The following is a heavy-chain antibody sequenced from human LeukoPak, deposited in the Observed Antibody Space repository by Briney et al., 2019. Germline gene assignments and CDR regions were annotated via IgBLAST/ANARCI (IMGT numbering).Heavy chain of an antibody. CDR1: GGSFIFYY. D-gene: IGHD2-2*01. V-gene: IGHV4-34*01. CDR2: LNHSGST. Sequence: SETLSLTCAVNGGSFIFYYWRSIRQPPGQGLEWIGELNHSGSTNYNPSLKSRVTISVDTSKNQFSLKLSSVTAADTAVYYCARRPIGYCSSTSCYYFDYWGQGTLVTVSS. CDR3: ARRPIGYCSSTSCYYFDY. J-gene: IGHJ4*02.